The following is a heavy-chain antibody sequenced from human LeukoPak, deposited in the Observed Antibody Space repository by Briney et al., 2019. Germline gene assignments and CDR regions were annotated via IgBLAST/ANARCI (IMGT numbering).Heavy chain of an antibody. CDR2: INHSGST. CDR1: GGSFSGYY. D-gene: IGHD3-3*01. CDR3: ARTRKLRFLEWLASDYYYYYMDV. V-gene: IGHV4-34*01. Sequence: SETLSLTCAVYGGSFSGYYWSRIRQRPGKGREWIGEINHSGSTNYNPSLKSRVTISVDTAKNQFSLKLSSVTAADTAVYYCARTRKLRFLEWLASDYYYYYMDVWGKGTTVTVSS. J-gene: IGHJ6*03.